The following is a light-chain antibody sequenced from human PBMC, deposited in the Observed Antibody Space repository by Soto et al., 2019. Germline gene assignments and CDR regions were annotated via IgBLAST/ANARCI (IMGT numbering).Light chain of an antibody. CDR2: AAS. CDR1: QSISSS. Sequence: DIQMTQSPSSLSSSVGDRVTISCRASQSISSSLNWYHQKPGKAPKLLMYAASTLQSGVPSRFRGSGSGTDFTLTISSLQPEDFVTYYCHQSDSMPWTFGQGTKVDIK. V-gene: IGKV1-39*01. CDR3: HQSDSMPWT. J-gene: IGKJ1*01.